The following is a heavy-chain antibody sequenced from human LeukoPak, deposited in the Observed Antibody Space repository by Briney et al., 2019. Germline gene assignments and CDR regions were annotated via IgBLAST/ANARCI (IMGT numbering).Heavy chain of an antibody. Sequence: GGSLRLSCAASGFTFSSYAMHWVRQAPGKGLEWVAVISYDGSNKYYADSVKGRFTISRDNSKNTLYLQMNSLGAEDTAVYYCARSAYYYDSSGSLVDYWGQGTLVTVSS. J-gene: IGHJ4*02. CDR3: ARSAYYYDSSGSLVDY. CDR1: GFTFSSYA. V-gene: IGHV3-30*01. CDR2: ISYDGSNK. D-gene: IGHD3-22*01.